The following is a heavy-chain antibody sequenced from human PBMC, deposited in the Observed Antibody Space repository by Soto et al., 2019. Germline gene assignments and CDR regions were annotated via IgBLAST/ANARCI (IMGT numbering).Heavy chain of an antibody. CDR1: GGTFSSYA. CDR3: AYNRKATITGPLGY. Sequence: QVQLVQSGAEEKKPGSSVKVSCKASGGTFSSYAISWVRQAPGQGLEWMGGIIPIFGTANYAQKFQGRVTITADESTSTSYMELSSLRSEDTAVHYCAYNRKATITGPLGYWGQGTLVTVSS. D-gene: IGHD5-12*01. J-gene: IGHJ4*02. CDR2: IIPIFGTA. V-gene: IGHV1-69*01.